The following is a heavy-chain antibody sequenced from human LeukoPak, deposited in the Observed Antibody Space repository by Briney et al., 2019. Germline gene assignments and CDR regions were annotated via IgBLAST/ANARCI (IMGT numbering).Heavy chain of an antibody. D-gene: IGHD3-10*01. CDR1: GGTFSSYA. V-gene: IGHV1-69*01. Sequence: GASVKVSCKASGGTFSSYAISWVRQAPGQGLEWMGGIIPIFGTANYAQKFQGRVTITADESTSTAYMELSSLRSEDTAVYYCASHGSGSYYSSIYYYYMDVWGKGTTVTVSS. CDR2: IIPIFGTA. CDR3: ASHGSGSYYSSIYYYYMDV. J-gene: IGHJ6*03.